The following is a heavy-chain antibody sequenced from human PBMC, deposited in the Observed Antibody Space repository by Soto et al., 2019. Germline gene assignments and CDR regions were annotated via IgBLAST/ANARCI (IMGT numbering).Heavy chain of an antibody. CDR2: IYYSGST. V-gene: IGHV4-59*08. Sequence: SETLSLTCTVSGGSISSYYWSWIRQPPGKGLEWTGYIYYSGSTNYNPSLKSRVTISVDTSKNQFSLKLSSVTAADTAVYYCASRYGSCFDYRGQGTLVTVSS. D-gene: IGHD5-18*01. CDR3: ASRYGSCFDY. CDR1: GGSISSYY. J-gene: IGHJ4*02.